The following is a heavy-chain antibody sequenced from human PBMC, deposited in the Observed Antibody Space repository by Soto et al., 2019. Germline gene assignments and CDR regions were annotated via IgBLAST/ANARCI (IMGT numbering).Heavy chain of an antibody. CDR3: AKDSRWLVRTQAYYYYGMDV. CDR1: GFTFSSYG. D-gene: IGHD6-19*01. J-gene: IGHJ6*02. V-gene: IGHV3-30*18. CDR2: ISYDGSNK. Sequence: GGSLRLSCAASGFTFSSYGMHWVRQAPGKGLEWVAVISYDGSNKYYADSVKGRLTIYRDNSKNTLYLQMNSLRAEDTAVYYCAKDSRWLVRTQAYYYYGMDVWGQGTTVTVS.